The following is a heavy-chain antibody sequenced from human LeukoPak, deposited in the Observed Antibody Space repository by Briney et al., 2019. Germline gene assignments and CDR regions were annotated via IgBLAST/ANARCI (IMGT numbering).Heavy chain of an antibody. V-gene: IGHV3-21*01. J-gene: IGHJ6*03. Sequence: GGSLRLSCAASVSTFSYYSMNWVRQAPGRGLEWVSCISSSSSLIFYSDSVRGRFTISRDNAKNLLYLHMNSLRVEDTAVYYCAKVDRGDYSSSPVPYYNYYMNVWGKGTTVTVSS. CDR1: VSTFSYYS. CDR3: AKVDRGDYSSSPVPYYNYYMNV. D-gene: IGHD6-13*01. CDR2: ISSSSSLI.